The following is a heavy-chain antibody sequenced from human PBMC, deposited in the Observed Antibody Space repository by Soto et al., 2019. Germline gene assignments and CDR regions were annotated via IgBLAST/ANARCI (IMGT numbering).Heavy chain of an antibody. J-gene: IGHJ4*02. Sequence: PSETLSLTCTVSGGSISSYYWSWIRQPPGKGLEWIGYIYFRGTTNYNPSLKSRVTMSADTSKNQFSLKLNSVTAADTAVYYCATDSGSGSLTPYYFDYWGKGTLVTVSS. V-gene: IGHV4-59*01. CDR3: ATDSGSGSLTPYYFDY. CDR2: IYFRGTT. D-gene: IGHD3-10*01. CDR1: GGSISSYY.